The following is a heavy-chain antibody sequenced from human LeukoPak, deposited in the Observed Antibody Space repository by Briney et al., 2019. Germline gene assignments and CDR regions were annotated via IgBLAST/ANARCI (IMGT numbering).Heavy chain of an antibody. CDR2: ITGSGGST. CDR1: GFTFSTYG. V-gene: IGHV3-23*01. J-gene: IGHJ4*02. Sequence: GGSLRLSCAASGFTFSTYGMNWVRQAPGKGLEWVSGITGSGGSTYYADSLKGRVTISRDNSKNTLYLQMNSLRAEDTAVYYCARDRWGYSYGGDWGQGTLVTVSS. CDR3: ARDRWGYSYGGD. D-gene: IGHD5-18*01.